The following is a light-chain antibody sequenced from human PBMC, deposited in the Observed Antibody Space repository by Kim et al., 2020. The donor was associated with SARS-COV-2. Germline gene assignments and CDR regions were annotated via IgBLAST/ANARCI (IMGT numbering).Light chain of an antibody. CDR2: DNN. V-gene: IGLV1-51*01. Sequence: QKFAISCSGHHTNIENNYVSWYQHLPGTAPKLLIYDNNKRPSGIPDRFSGSKSGTSATLGITGLQTGDEADYYCGTWDSSLNVYVFGTGTKVTVL. J-gene: IGLJ1*01. CDR3: GTWDSSLNVYV. CDR1: HTNIENNY.